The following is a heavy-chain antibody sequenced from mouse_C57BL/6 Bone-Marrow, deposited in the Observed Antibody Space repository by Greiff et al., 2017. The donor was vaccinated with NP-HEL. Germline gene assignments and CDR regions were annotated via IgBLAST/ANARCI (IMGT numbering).Heavy chain of an antibody. D-gene: IGHD1-1*01. CDR3: AKKSPFYGSSYDAMDY. V-gene: IGHV2-5*01. CDR1: GFSLTSYG. J-gene: IGHJ4*01. Sequence: QVQLQQSGPGLVQPSQSLSITCTVSGFSLTSYGVHWVRQSPGKGLEWLGVIWRGGSTDYNAAFMSRLSITKDNSKSQVFFKMNSLQADDTAIYYCAKKSPFYGSSYDAMDYWGKGTSVTVSS. CDR2: IWRGGST.